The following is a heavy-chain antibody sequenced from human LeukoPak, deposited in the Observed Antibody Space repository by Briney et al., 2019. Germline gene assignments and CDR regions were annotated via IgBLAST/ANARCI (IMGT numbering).Heavy chain of an antibody. D-gene: IGHD3-10*01. J-gene: IGHJ4*02. CDR1: GFRFSNSW. CDR3: ARGADHGGSYYPD. CDR2: MKTDGTRI. V-gene: IGHV3-74*01. Sequence: PGGSLRLSCAASGFRFSNSWVYWVRQGPGKGPVWVSRMKTDGTRIEYADSVKGRFTISGDNAKNTLFLQMSSLRVEDTAVYYCARGADHGGSYYPDWGQGTRVTVSS.